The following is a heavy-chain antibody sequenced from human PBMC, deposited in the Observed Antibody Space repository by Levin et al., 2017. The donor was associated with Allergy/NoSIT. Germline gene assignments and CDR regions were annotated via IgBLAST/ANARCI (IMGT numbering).Heavy chain of an antibody. CDR3: AKKGHCSSTSCYHTQADY. V-gene: IGHV3-23*01. Sequence: ASVKVSCAASGFTFSSYAMSWVRQAPGKGLEWVSAISGSGGSTYYADSVKGRFTISRDNSKNTLYLQMNSLRAEDTAVYYCAKKGHCSSTSCYHTQADYWGQGTLVTVSS. CDR2: ISGSGGST. D-gene: IGHD2-2*01. CDR1: GFTFSSYA. J-gene: IGHJ4*02.